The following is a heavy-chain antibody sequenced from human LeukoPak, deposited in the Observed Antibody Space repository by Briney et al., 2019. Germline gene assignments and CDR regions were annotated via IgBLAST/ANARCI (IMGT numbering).Heavy chain of an antibody. CDR1: GFTFSSYS. CDR2: ISSSSSYI. V-gene: IGHV3-21*01. CDR3: ARDMVRGVIVYYFDY. D-gene: IGHD3-10*01. J-gene: IGHJ4*02. Sequence: GGSLRLSCAASGFTFSSYSMSWVCQAPGKGLEWVSSISSSSSYIYYADSVKGRFTISRDNAKNSLYLQMNSLRAEDTAVYYCARDMVRGVIVYYFDYWGQGTLVTVSS.